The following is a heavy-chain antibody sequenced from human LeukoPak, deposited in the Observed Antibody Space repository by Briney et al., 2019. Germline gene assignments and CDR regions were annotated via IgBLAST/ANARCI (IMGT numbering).Heavy chain of an antibody. J-gene: IGHJ4*02. CDR1: GGSISSSSYY. Sequence: SETLSLTCTVSGGSISSSSYYWGWIHQPPGKGLEWIGSIYYSGSTYYNPSLKSRVTISVDTSKNQFSLKLNSVTAADTAVYYCARSGGYSSSWSLWGQGTLVSVSS. CDR2: IYYSGST. CDR3: ARSGGYSSSWSL. D-gene: IGHD6-13*01. V-gene: IGHV4-39*07.